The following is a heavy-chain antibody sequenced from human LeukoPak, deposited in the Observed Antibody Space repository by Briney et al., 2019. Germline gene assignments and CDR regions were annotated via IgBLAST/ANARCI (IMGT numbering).Heavy chain of an antibody. V-gene: IGHV1-2*02. Sequence: ASVKVSCKASGYTFTGYFLHWVRQAPGQGLDWMGWINPNSGGTNYAQTFQVRVTMTRDTSTSTAYMELTRLRSDDTAVYYCARGNGGSDGDLYFDYWGQGTLVTVSS. D-gene: IGHD4-17*01. CDR3: ARGNGGSDGDLYFDY. CDR2: INPNSGGT. J-gene: IGHJ4*02. CDR1: GYTFTGYF.